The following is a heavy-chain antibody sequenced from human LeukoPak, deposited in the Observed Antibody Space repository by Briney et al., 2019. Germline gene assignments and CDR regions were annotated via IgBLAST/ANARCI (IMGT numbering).Heavy chain of an antibody. CDR1: GYTFTSYY. CDR3: ARDLSMVGATASVGYNWFDP. V-gene: IGHV1-46*01. D-gene: IGHD1-26*01. J-gene: IGHJ5*02. Sequence: ASVKVSCKASGYTFTSYYMHWVRQAPGQGLEWMGIINPSGGSTSYAQKFQGRVTMTRDMSTSTVYMELSSLRSEDTAVYYCARDLSMVGATASVGYNWFDPWGQGTLVTVSS. CDR2: INPSGGST.